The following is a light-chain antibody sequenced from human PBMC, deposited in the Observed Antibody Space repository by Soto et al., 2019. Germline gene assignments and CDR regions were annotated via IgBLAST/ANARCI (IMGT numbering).Light chain of an antibody. CDR2: NVS. CDR3: CSYAGSSYVV. V-gene: IGLV2-14*01. CDR1: SSDVGGYNY. Sequence: QSVLTQPASVSGSPGQSITISCTGTSSDVGGYNYVSWYQQHPGKAPKLMIHNVSKRHSGVTDRFSGSKSGNTASLTISGLQADDEADYYCCSYAGSSYVVFGGGTKLTVL. J-gene: IGLJ2*01.